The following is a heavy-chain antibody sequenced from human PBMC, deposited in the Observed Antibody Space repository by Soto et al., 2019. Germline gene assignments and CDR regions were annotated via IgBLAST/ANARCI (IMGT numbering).Heavy chain of an antibody. CDR1: GFTFSSYA. CDR3: ARYYYDFWSGYYHYSSY. J-gene: IGHJ1*01. Sequence: QVKLVASGGGVVQPGMSLSLSCAASGFTFSSYAMHWVRQAPGTGLEWVSVISYDGSNKYYADSVKGRFTISTDNSKNTLYLQMNNLRAEDTAMYYCARYYYDFWSGYYHYSSYWGQSTLVTVCS. CDR2: ISYDGSNK. D-gene: IGHD3-3*01. V-gene: IGHV3-30-3*01.